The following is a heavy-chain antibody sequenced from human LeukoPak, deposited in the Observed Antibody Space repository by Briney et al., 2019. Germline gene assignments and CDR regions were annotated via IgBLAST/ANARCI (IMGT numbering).Heavy chain of an antibody. CDR2: ISSSSSYI. V-gene: IGHV3-21*01. CDR3: ARPIPGDPFLDY. J-gene: IGHJ4*02. CDR1: GFTFSSYS. Sequence: GRSLRLSCAASGFTFSSYSMNWVRQALGRGLEWVSSISSSSSYIYYADSVKGRFTISRDNAKNSPYLQMNSLRAEDTAVYYCARPIPGDPFLDYWGQGTLVTVS. D-gene: IGHD2-21*02.